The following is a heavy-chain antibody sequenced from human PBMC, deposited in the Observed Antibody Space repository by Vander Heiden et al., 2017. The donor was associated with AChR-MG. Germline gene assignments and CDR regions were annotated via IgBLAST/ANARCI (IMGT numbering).Heavy chain of an antibody. J-gene: IGHJ6*03. V-gene: IGHV3-21*01. CDR2: ISSSSSYI. CDR3: ARDRPYYYYMDV. CDR1: GFTFSSYS. Sequence: EVQLVESGGGLVKPGGSLRLSCAASGFTFSSYSMNWVRQAPGKGLEWVSSISSSSSYIYYADSVKGRFTISRDNAKNSLYLQMNSLRAEDTAVYYCARDRPYYYYMDVWGKGTTVTVSS.